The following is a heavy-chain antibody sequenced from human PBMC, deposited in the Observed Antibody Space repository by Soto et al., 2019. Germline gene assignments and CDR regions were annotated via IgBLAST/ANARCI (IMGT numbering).Heavy chain of an antibody. V-gene: IGHV3-11*06. CDR3: VRGGGGGLFEH. D-gene: IGHD2-21*01. J-gene: IGHJ4*02. Sequence: QVHLVESGGGLVKPGGSLRLSCATSGFLFNDYYMTWIRQAPGKGLEWLSHISPKSTFRNYADSVKGRFTISRDNTESSLFLQMNSLGVDDTAVYSCVRGGGGGLFEHWGQGVLVTVSS. CDR2: ISPKSTFR. CDR1: GFLFNDYY.